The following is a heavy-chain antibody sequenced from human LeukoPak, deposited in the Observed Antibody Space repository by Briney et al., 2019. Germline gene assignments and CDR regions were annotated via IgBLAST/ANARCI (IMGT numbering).Heavy chain of an antibody. D-gene: IGHD3-10*01. V-gene: IGHV3-33*06. CDR1: GFTFRTYG. Sequence: PGGSLRLSCATSGFTFRTYGMHWVRQAPGRGLEWVAVIWNDGSKKYYADSVKGRFTVSRDNSDNMLYLHMNSLRAEDTALYYCAKDYYFNSGSFYNSGFDIWGQGTMVTVSS. J-gene: IGHJ3*02. CDR2: IWNDGSKK. CDR3: AKDYYFNSGSFYNSGFDI.